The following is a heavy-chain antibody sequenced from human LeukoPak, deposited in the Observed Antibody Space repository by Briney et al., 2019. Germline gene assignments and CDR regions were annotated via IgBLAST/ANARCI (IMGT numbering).Heavy chain of an antibody. J-gene: IGHJ4*02. CDR3: ARDISGYSYGCDN. CDR2: ITGGSSSI. Sequence: GGSLRLSCAASGFAFSTYSMNWVRQAPGKGLEWVSSITGGSSSIYYADSVKGRFTISRDNPKNSLFLQMNSLRAEDTAVYYCARDISGYSYGCDNWGQGTLVTVSS. D-gene: IGHD5-18*01. V-gene: IGHV3-21*01. CDR1: GFAFSTYS.